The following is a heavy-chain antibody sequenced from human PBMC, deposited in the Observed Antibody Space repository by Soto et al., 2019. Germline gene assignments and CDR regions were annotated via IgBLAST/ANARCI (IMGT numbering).Heavy chain of an antibody. J-gene: IGHJ4*02. D-gene: IGHD6-13*01. Sequence: GASVKVSCKASGGTFSSYAISWVRQAPGQGLEWKGGIIPIFGTANYAQKFQGRVTITADKSTSTAYMELSSLRSEDTAVYYCARERAAAGIGRDRTKNNHNFDYWGQGTLVTVSS. CDR3: ARERAAAGIGRDRTKNNHNFDY. V-gene: IGHV1-69*06. CDR2: IIPIFGTA. CDR1: GGTFSSYA.